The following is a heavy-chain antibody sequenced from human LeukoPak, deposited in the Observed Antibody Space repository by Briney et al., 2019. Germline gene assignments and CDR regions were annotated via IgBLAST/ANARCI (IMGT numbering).Heavy chain of an antibody. D-gene: IGHD2/OR15-2a*01. CDR2: IDRDGRVQ. J-gene: IGHJ6*03. V-gene: IGHV3-7*01. CDR3: TGGSDKVLSGEYCYYMDV. CDR1: GFTTHYW. Sequence: GGSLRLSYTASGFTTHYWLNWVRQSPGKGVEWVANIDRDGRVQHYVDSVEGRLTNSRDSAKNSLDLQMHSLRAEGTAVYYCTGGSDKVLSGEYCYYMDVWGKGTTVTVSS.